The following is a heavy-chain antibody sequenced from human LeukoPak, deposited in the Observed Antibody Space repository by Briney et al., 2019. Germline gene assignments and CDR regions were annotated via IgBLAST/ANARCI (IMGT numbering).Heavy chain of an antibody. D-gene: IGHD3-22*01. J-gene: IGHJ4*02. Sequence: PGRSLRLSCAASGFTFSSYGMHWVRQAPGKGLEWVANIKQDGSEKYYVDSVKGRFTISRDNAKNSLYLQMNSLRAEDTAVYYCARELRITMIVVADYWGQGTLVTVSS. CDR1: GFTFSSYG. CDR3: ARELRITMIVVADY. CDR2: IKQDGSEK. V-gene: IGHV3-7*01.